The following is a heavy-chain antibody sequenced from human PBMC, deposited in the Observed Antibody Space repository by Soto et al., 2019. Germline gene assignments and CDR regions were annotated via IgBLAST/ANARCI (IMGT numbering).Heavy chain of an antibody. J-gene: IGHJ3*02. CDR1: GFTFSSYW. Sequence: GGSLRLSCAASGFTFSSYWMHWVRQAPGKGLGWVSRINSDGSSTSYADSVKGRFTISRDNAKNTLYLQMNSLRAEDTAVYYCARDGLGKGFDIWGQGTMVTVSS. V-gene: IGHV3-74*01. D-gene: IGHD7-27*01. CDR2: INSDGSST. CDR3: ARDGLGKGFDI.